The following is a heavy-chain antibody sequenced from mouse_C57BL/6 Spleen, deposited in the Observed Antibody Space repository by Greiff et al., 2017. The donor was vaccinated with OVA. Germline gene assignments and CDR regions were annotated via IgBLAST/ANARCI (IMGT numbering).Heavy chain of an antibody. CDR1: GYTFTDYY. Sequence: EVQLQQSGPELVKPGASVKISCKASGYTFTDYYMNWVKQSHGKSLEWIGDINPNNGGTSYNQKFKGKATLTVDKSSSTAYMELRSLTSEDSAVYYCARHYYGSSYFDYWGKGTTLTVSS. J-gene: IGHJ2*01. V-gene: IGHV1-26*01. CDR2: INPNNGGT. CDR3: ARHYYGSSYFDY. D-gene: IGHD1-1*01.